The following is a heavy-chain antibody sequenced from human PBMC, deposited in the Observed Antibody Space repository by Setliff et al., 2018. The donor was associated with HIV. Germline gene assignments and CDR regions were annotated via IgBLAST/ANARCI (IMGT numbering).Heavy chain of an antibody. D-gene: IGHD6-13*01. CDR2: IYYSGST. CDR1: GGSISTSNW. V-gene: IGHV4-28*03. J-gene: IGHJ4*02. Sequence: SETLSLTCTVSGGSISTSNWWGWIRQTPGKGLEWIGYIYYSGSTNYNPSLKSRVTLSIDTSNNQFSLKLTSVTAADTAVYYCARVYSRSWFFFDHWGQGILVTVSS. CDR3: ARVYSRSWFFFDH.